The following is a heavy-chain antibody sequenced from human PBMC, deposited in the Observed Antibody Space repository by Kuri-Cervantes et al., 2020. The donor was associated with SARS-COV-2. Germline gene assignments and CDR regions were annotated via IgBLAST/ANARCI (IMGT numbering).Heavy chain of an antibody. Sequence: GGSLRLSCAASGFTFSSYAVHWVRQAPGKGLEYVSAISSNGGSTYYANSVKGRFTISRDNSKNTLYLQMGSLRAEDMAVYYCARKGQYCSSTSCYSNFDYWGQGTLVTVSS. CDR1: GFTFSSYA. CDR3: ARKGQYCSSTSCYSNFDY. CDR2: ISSNGGST. D-gene: IGHD2-2*01. V-gene: IGHV3-64*01. J-gene: IGHJ4*02.